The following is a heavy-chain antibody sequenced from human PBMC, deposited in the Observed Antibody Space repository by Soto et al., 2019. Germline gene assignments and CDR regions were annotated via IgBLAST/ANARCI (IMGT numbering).Heavy chain of an antibody. CDR2: ISGSGGST. V-gene: IGHV3-23*01. D-gene: IGHD2-2*01. CDR3: AKEPDLVQAAGYYWFDP. CDR1: GFTFSSYA. Sequence: EVQLLESGGGLVQPGGSLRLSCAASGFTFSSYAMTWVRQAPGKGLEWVSAISGSGGSTYYADSVKGRFTISRDNSKNTLYLQMNSLRAEDTAVYYCAKEPDLVQAAGYYWFDPWGQGTLVTVSS. J-gene: IGHJ5*02.